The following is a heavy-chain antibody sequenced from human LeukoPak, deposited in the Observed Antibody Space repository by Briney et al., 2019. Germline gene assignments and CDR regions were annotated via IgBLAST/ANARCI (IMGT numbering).Heavy chain of an antibody. J-gene: IGHJ5*02. Sequence: GGTLRLSCAASGFTFSSYGMNWVRQAPGKGLEWVSSITSSSSYIYYADSVKGRFTISRDNAENSLYLQMNSLRAEDTAVYYCAREMLAAVAAQSWGQGTLVTVSS. CDR3: AREMLAAVAAQS. V-gene: IGHV3-21*01. CDR1: GFTFSSYG. D-gene: IGHD6-19*01. CDR2: ITSSSSYI.